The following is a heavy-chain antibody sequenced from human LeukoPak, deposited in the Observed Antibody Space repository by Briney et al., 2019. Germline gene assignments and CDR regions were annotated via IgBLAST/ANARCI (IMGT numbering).Heavy chain of an antibody. CDR3: VRDKYSYGYTDGRFDY. CDR1: GYTFTGYY. CDR2: INAANGNT. V-gene: IGHV1-3*01. J-gene: IGHJ4*02. D-gene: IGHD3-16*01. Sequence: ASVKVSCKASGYTFTGYYMLWVRQAPGQGREWMGWINAANGNTKYSQKFQGRVTITRDTSASTAYMELSSLRSEDTAVYYCVRDKYSYGYTDGRFDYWGQGTLVTVSS.